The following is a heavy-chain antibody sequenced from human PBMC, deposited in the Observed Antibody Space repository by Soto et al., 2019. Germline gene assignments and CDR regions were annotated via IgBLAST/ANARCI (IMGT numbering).Heavy chain of an antibody. CDR1: GFTFRSYG. V-gene: IGHV3-30*18. Sequence: GGSLRLSCAASGFTFRSYGMHWVRQAPGKWLEWVAVISYDGSNKYYADSVKGRFTISRDNSKNTLYLQMNSLRAEDTAVYYCAKDSMYYYNFDYWGQGTLVTVSS. J-gene: IGHJ4*02. D-gene: IGHD3-10*01. CDR2: ISYDGSNK. CDR3: AKDSMYYYNFDY.